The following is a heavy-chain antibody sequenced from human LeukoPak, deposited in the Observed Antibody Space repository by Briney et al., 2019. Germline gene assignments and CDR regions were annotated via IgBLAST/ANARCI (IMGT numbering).Heavy chain of an antibody. J-gene: IGHJ4*02. CDR3: ARGGVWSGYYGS. CDR2: MNPNSGNT. V-gene: IGHV1-8*03. D-gene: IGHD3-3*01. CDR1: GYTFTSYD. Sequence: ASVKVSCKASGYTFTSYDINWVRQATGQGLEWMGWMNPNSGNTGYAQKFQGRVTITRNTSISTAYMELSSLRSEDTAVYYCARGGVWSGYYGSWGQGTLVTVSS.